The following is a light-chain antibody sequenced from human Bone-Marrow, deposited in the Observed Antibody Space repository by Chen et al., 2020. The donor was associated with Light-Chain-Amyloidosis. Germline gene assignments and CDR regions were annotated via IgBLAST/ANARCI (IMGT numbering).Light chain of an antibody. V-gene: IGLV1-47*01. CDR1: SSNIGSNY. CDR3: AAWDDSLSGPDVV. J-gene: IGLJ2*01. CDR2: RNN. Sequence: QSLLTQPPSASGTPGQRVTSSCSGSSSNIGSNYVYWYQQLPGTAPKLLIYRNNKRPSGVPDRFSGSKSGTSASLAISGLRSEDEADYYCAAWDDSLSGPDVVFGGGTKLTVL.